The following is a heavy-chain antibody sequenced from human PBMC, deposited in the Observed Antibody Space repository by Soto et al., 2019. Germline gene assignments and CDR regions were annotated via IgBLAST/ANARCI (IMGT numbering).Heavy chain of an antibody. J-gene: IGHJ5*02. CDR2: IWYDGSNK. CDR1: GFTFSSYG. CDR3: ARVGIATAKSFSWFDP. V-gene: IGHV3-33*08. D-gene: IGHD6-25*01. Sequence: GGSLRLSCAASGFTFSSYGMHWVRQAPGKGLEWVAVIWYDGSNKYYADSVKGRFTISRDNSKNTLYLQMNSLRAEDTAVYYCARVGIATAKSFSWFDPWGQGTLVTVS.